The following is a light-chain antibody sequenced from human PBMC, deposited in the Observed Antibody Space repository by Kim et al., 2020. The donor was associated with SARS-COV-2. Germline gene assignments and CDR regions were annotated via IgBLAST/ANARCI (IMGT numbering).Light chain of an antibody. CDR1: SSNIGASND. CDR3: QSYDTSLRGSV. J-gene: IGLJ2*01. Sequence: KITITCWAGSSNIGASNDVDWYQQVPGTVPRLLIYGNTQRPSGIPDRFSGSKSGSSASLAITGLHAEDEAEYFCQSYDTSLRGSVFGGGTQLTVL. CDR2: GNT. V-gene: IGLV1-40*01.